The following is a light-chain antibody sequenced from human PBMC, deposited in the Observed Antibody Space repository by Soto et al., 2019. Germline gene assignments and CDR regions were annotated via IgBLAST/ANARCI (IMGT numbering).Light chain of an antibody. CDR1: QSVSSSY. CDR2: GAS. CDR3: QQYGSSPIT. J-gene: IGKJ5*01. Sequence: EIVLTQSPGTLSLSPGERATLSCRASQSVSSSYLAWYQQKPGQAPRRLIYGASSSATGIPDRFSGRGSGTDFTLTISRLEPEDFAVYYCQQYGSSPITFGQGTRLEIK. V-gene: IGKV3-20*01.